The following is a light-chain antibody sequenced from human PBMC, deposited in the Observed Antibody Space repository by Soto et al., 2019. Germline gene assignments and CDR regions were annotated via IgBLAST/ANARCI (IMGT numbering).Light chain of an antibody. CDR3: QQRGNWPSLT. J-gene: IGKJ4*01. Sequence: EIVLTQSPATLSLSPGERATLSCRASQSVGSYLAWYQQKPGRAPRLLIHDASNRATGIPARFSGSGSGTDFTLTISSLEPEDFAVYYCQQRGNWPSLTFGGGTKVEIK. CDR1: QSVGSY. CDR2: DAS. V-gene: IGKV3-11*01.